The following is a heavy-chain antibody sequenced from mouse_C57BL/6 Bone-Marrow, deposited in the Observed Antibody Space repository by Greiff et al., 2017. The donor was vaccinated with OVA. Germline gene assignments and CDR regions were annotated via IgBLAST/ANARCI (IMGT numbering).Heavy chain of an antibody. CDR3: ARRAITTVVVCDY. CDR1: GYTFTSYW. J-gene: IGHJ2*01. V-gene: IGHV1-61*01. CDR2: IYPSDSET. D-gene: IGHD1-1*01. Sequence: QVQLQQPGAELVRPGSSVKLSCKASGYTFTSYWMDWVKQRPGQGLEWIGNIYPSDSETPYNQKFKDKATLTVDKSSSTAYMQLSSLTSEDSAVYYCARRAITTVVVCDYWGQGTTLTVSS.